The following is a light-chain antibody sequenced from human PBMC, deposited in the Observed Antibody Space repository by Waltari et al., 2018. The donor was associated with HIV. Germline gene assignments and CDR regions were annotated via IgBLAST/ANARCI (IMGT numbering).Light chain of an antibody. J-gene: IGLJ2*01. CDR1: SYNVGNNY. Sequence: QSVLTQPPSASGTPGQRVTISCSGSSYNVGNNYVYWYQQLPVPATKILISINNQRPSGVPDRFSASKSGTSASLAISGLRSEDEADYYCAALDDSLIDQVVFGGGTKLTVL. CDR2: INN. V-gene: IGLV1-47*01. CDR3: AALDDSLIDQVV.